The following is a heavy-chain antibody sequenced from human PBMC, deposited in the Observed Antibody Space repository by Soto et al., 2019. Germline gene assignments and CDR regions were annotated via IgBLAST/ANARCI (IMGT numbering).Heavy chain of an antibody. CDR3: ARDLRAPRYGSGSYFDY. J-gene: IGHJ4*02. CDR1: GYTFTGYY. Sequence: ASVKVSCKASGYTFTGYYMHWVRQAPGQGLEWMGWINPNSGGTNYAQKFQGRVTMTRDTSISTAYMELSRLRSDDTAVYYCARDLRAPRYGSGSYFDYWGQGTLVTVSS. D-gene: IGHD3-10*01. V-gene: IGHV1-2*02. CDR2: INPNSGGT.